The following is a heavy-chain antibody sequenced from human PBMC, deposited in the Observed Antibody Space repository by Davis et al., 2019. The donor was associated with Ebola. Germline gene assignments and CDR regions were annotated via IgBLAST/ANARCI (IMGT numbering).Heavy chain of an antibody. CDR1: GYTFTDYY. V-gene: IGHV1-2*06. Sequence: AASVKVSCKASGYTFTDYYIHWVRQAPGQGLEWMGRIHPNTGATNYAQKFQGRVTVTRDTSISTSYMELNRLTSDDTAIYYCVLGGYIAGGYWGQGTLVTVSS. D-gene: IGHD3-16*01. CDR2: IHPNTGAT. J-gene: IGHJ4*02. CDR3: VLGGYIAGGY.